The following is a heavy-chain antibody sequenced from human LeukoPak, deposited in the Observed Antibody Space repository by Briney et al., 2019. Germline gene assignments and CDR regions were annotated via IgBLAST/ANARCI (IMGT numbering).Heavy chain of an antibody. V-gene: IGHV1-18*01. CDR1: GYTFTSYG. CDR2: ISAYNGNT. J-gene: IGHJ5*02. CDR3: ARDHSSSSWFLFPWFDP. Sequence: ASVKVSFKASGYTFTSYGISWVRQAPGQGLEWMGWISAYNGNTNYAQKLQGRVTMTTDTSTSTAYMELRSLRSDDTAVYYCARDHSSSSWFLFPWFDPWGQGTLVTVSS. D-gene: IGHD6-13*01.